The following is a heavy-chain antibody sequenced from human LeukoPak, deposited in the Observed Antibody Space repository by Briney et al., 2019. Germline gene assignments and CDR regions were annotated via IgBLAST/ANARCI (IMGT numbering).Heavy chain of an antibody. CDR3: ARHPTDYGMDV. CDR2: IYYSGST. J-gene: IGHJ6*02. CDR1: GGSISSSIYY. V-gene: IGHV4-39*01. Sequence: SETLSLTCTVSGGSISSSIYYWGCIRQPPGQGLEWIGSIYYSGSTYYNPSLKSRVTISVDTSKNHFSLKLSSVTAADTAVYYCARHPTDYGMDVWGQGTTVTVSS.